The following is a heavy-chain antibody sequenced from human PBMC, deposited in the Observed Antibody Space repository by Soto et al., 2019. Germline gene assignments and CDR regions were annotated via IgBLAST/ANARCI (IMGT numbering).Heavy chain of an antibody. D-gene: IGHD6-13*01. CDR2: IYYSGTT. J-gene: IGHJ4*02. CDR1: GGSISSGAYY. CDR3: ARRRPKAGLFDY. V-gene: IGHV4-31*03. Sequence: QVQLQESGSGLVKPSQTLSLTCTVSGGSISSGAYYWSWIRQHPGKGLEWVGYIYYSGTTYYNPSLQSRLTISRDTPKNQFSLKLTSVTAADTALYYCARRRPKAGLFDYWGRGTLVTVSS.